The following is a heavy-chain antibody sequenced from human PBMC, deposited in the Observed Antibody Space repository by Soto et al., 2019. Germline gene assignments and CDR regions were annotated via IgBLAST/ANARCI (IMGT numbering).Heavy chain of an antibody. CDR3: ARLGYCSSTSCSGGGMDV. J-gene: IGHJ6*02. CDR1: GDSVSSNSAA. D-gene: IGHD2-2*01. Sequence: SQTLSLTCAISGDSVSSNSAAWNWIRQSPSRGLECLGRTYYRSKWYNDYAVSVKSRITINPDTSKNQFSLQLNSVTPEDTAVYYCARLGYCSSTSCSGGGMDVWGQGTTVTVSS. V-gene: IGHV6-1*01. CDR2: TYYRSKWYN.